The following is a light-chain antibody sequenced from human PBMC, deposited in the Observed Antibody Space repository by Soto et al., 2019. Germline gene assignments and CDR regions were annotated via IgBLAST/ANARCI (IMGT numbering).Light chain of an antibody. CDR2: GAS. CDR1: QSVSNT. V-gene: IGKV3D-15*01. CDR3: QQYNNWPPYT. J-gene: IGKJ2*01. Sequence: EVVLTQSPGTLSLSPGERATLSCRASQSVSNTYVAWYQHIPGQTPRLLIYGASSRATGIPARFSGSGSGTEFTLTLRSLQSEDFAFYYCQQYNNWPPYTFGQGTKVDIK.